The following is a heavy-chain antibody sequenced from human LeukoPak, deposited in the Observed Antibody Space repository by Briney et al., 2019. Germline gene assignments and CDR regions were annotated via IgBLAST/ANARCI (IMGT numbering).Heavy chain of an antibody. CDR1: GFIFSNFD. Sequence: GGSLRLSCAASGFIFSNFDMHWVRQAPGKGLEYVSSISAGGGSTYYAASVKGRFTISRDAVKDTLYLQMGSVRIEDTAVYYCARGGLESPWSGYNAPDFWGQGTLVDVSS. CDR2: ISAGGGST. V-gene: IGHV3-64*02. J-gene: IGHJ4*02. CDR3: ARGGLESPWSGYNAPDF. D-gene: IGHD3-3*01.